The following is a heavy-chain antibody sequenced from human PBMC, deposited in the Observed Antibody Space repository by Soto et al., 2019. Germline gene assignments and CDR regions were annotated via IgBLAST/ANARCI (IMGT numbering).Heavy chain of an antibody. CDR2: MGYNGFT. CDR3: ARQGFGELHGLVDV. V-gene: IGHV4-59*08. D-gene: IGHD3-10*01. J-gene: IGHJ6*02. Sequence: QVQLQESGPGLVKPSETLSLTCTISGGPMNNYYCSWFRQPRGQGLEWIGYMGYNGFTRYNPSLRSRVPISLDTAKNQFSLNLRSVTAADPALYYCARQGFGELHGLVDVWGQGITVTVSS. CDR1: GGPMNNYY.